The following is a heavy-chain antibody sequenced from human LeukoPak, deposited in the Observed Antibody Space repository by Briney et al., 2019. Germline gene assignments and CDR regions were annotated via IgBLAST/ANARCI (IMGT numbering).Heavy chain of an antibody. CDR2: IWYDGSNK. CDR1: GFTFSSYG. J-gene: IGHJ6*02. V-gene: IGHV3-33*06. Sequence: GRSLRLSCAASGFTFSSYGMHWVRQAPGKGLEWVAAIWYDGSNKYYADSVKGRFTISRDNSKNTLYLQMNSLRAEDTAVYYCAKEGNHDYGDSYYYYYGMDVWGQGTTVTVSS. D-gene: IGHD4-17*01. CDR3: AKEGNHDYGDSYYYYYGMDV.